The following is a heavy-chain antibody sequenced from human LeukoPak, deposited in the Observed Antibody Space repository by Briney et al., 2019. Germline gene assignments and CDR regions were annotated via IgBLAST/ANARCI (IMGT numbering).Heavy chain of an antibody. CDR2: INYSGST. CDR1: GVSIISSSYD. Sequence: SATLSLTCTVSGVSIISSSYDWGWIRQPPGKGLEWIGSINYSGSTDYNPSLKSRVTISVDASKNQFSLKMSSVTAADTAVYYCARHFDIWGQGTLVTVSS. V-gene: IGHV4-39*01. J-gene: IGHJ4*02. CDR3: ARHFDI.